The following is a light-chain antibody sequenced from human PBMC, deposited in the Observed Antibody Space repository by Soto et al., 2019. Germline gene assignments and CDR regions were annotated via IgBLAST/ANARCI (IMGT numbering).Light chain of an antibody. CDR3: QQYGASEII. V-gene: IGKV3-20*01. CDR1: QHVSSSY. CDR2: GAS. J-gene: IGKJ5*01. Sequence: EIVLTQSPGAMSLSPGERATLSCRASQHVSSSYLDWYQKKPGQAPRLLIYGASSRATGIPDRVSGSASGTNFTLTISSLELENCAVFYSQQYGASEIIFGQGTRLESK.